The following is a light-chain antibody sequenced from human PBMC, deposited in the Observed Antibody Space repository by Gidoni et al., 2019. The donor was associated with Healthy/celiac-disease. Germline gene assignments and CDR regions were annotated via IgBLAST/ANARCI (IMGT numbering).Light chain of an antibody. CDR1: QSVSSN. J-gene: IGKJ2*01. CDR2: CAS. V-gene: IGKV3-15*01. CDR3: QQYNNWPPYT. Sequence: IVMTPSPATLSVSPGERATLSCSASQSVSSNLAGYQQKPGQAPRLLIYCASTRATGIPARFSGSGSGTEFTLTISSLQSEDFAVYYCQQYNNWPPYTFGQGTKLEIK.